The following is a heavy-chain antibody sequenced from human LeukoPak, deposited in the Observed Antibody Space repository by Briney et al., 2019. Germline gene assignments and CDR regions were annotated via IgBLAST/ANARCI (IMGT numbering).Heavy chain of an antibody. CDR2: ISSSSTYI. CDR1: GFTFNSYS. V-gene: IGHV3-21*01. D-gene: IGHD6-13*01. J-gene: IGHJ4*02. CDR3: ARGGVYSSRGIDY. Sequence: GGSLRLSCAASGFTFNSYSMNWVRQAPGRGLEWVSSISSSSTYIYHVDSLKGRFTISRDDAKNLLYLQMNSLRAEDTAVYYCARGGVYSSRGIDYWGQGTLVTVSS.